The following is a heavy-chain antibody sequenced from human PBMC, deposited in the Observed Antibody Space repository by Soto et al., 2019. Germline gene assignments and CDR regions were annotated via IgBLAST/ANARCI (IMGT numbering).Heavy chain of an antibody. Sequence: PGGSLRLSCAASGFTFSSYAMKWVRQAPGKGLEWVSRIGSDGSSTSYADSVKGRFTISRDNAKNTLYLQMNSLRAEDTAVYYCARDKDRDGYNWDAFDIWGQGTMVTVSS. V-gene: IGHV3-74*01. CDR3: ARDKDRDGYNWDAFDI. CDR1: GFTFSSYA. J-gene: IGHJ3*02. CDR2: IGSDGSST. D-gene: IGHD5-12*01.